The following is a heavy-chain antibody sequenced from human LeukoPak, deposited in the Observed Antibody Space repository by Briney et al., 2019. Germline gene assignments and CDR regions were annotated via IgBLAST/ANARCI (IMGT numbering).Heavy chain of an antibody. CDR3: ARGVPYDSWSGPHHSDY. CDR1: RFTLSTYW. CDR2: IKQDGSQE. D-gene: IGHD3-3*01. Sequence: GGSLRLSCAASRFTLSTYWMSWVRQAPGKGLEWVAHIKQDGSQEYYVDSVKGRFTISRDSAKNSLYLQMNSLRAEDTAVYYCARGVPYDSWSGPHHSDYWGQGTLVTVSS. V-gene: IGHV3-7*01. J-gene: IGHJ4*02.